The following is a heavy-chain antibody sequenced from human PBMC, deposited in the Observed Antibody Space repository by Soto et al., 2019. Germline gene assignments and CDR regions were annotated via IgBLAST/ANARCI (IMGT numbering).Heavy chain of an antibody. CDR2: IIPIFGTA. CDR1: GGTFSSYA. V-gene: IGHV1-69*13. CDR3: ARDVPHYDSSGYQYNWFDP. Sequence: SVKVSCKASGGTFSSYAISWAREAPGQGLEWMGGIIPIFGTANYAQKFQGRVTITADESTSTAYMELSSLRSEDTAVYYCARDVPHYDSSGYQYNWFDPWGQGTLVTVSS. J-gene: IGHJ5*02. D-gene: IGHD3-22*01.